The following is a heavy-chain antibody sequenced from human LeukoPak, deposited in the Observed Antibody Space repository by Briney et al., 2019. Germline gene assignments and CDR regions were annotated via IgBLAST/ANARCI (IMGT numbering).Heavy chain of an antibody. J-gene: IGHJ4*02. Sequence: GGSLRLSCVASGFTFSRYNMTWVRQAPGKGLEWVAFIRYDGSNKYYADSVKGRFTISRDNSKNTLYLQMNSLRAEDTAVYYCAKRLGEQWLAKNPEYYFDYWGQGTLVTVSS. D-gene: IGHD6-19*01. CDR2: IRYDGSNK. V-gene: IGHV3-30*02. CDR1: GFTFSRYN. CDR3: AKRLGEQWLAKNPEYYFDY.